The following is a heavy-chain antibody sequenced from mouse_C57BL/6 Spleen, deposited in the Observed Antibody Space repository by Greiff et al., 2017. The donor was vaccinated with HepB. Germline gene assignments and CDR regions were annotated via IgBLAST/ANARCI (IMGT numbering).Heavy chain of an antibody. CDR3: ARSTVVATKYYFDY. CDR1: GFTFTDYY. Sequence: EVQVVESGGGLVQPGGSLSLSCAASGFTFTDYYMSWVRQPPGKALEWLGFIRNKANGYTTEYSASVKGRFTISRDNSQSILYLQMNALGAEDSATYYCARSTVVATKYYFDYWGQGTTLTVSS. CDR2: IRNKANGYTT. D-gene: IGHD1-1*01. J-gene: IGHJ2*01. V-gene: IGHV7-3*01.